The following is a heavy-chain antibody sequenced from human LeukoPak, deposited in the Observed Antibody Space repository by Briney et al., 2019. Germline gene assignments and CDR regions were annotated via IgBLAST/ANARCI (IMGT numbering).Heavy chain of an antibody. CDR1: GGSISSSSYY. CDR2: IYYSGST. CDR3: ARDPYYYDSSGYYGPFFDY. D-gene: IGHD3-22*01. Sequence: SETLPLTCTVSGGSISSSSYYWGWIRQPPGKGLEWIGSIYYSGSTYYNPSLKSRVTISVDTSKNQFSLKLSSVTAADTAVYYCARDPYYYDSSGYYGPFFDYWGQGTLVTVSS. J-gene: IGHJ4*02. V-gene: IGHV4-39*02.